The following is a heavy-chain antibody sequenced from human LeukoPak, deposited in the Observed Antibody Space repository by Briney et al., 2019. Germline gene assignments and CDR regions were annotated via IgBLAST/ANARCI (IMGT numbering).Heavy chain of an antibody. CDR1: GFTFSNAW. J-gene: IGHJ4*02. CDR3: STLMVRGIINI. V-gene: IGHV3-15*01. D-gene: IGHD3-10*01. Sequence: PGGSLRLSCAASGFTFSNAWMSWVRQAPGKGLEWVGRIQSKTDGGTIEYAAPVKGRFSISRDDSKTTLFLQMNSLKTEDTGVYYRSTLMVRGIINIWGQGTLVTVSS. CDR2: IQSKTDGGTI.